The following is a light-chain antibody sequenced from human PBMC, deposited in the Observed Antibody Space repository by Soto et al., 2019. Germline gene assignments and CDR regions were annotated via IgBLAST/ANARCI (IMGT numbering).Light chain of an antibody. V-gene: IGLV2-14*03. CDR3: TSWTTSATMI. J-gene: IGLJ2*01. CDR2: DVN. CDR1: SSDIGAYNF. Sequence: QPALTQPASVSGSHGQSITLSCTETSSDIGAYNFVSWYQQHPGKAPKLMLYDVNIRPSGVSNRFSGSKSGNTASLTISGLQAEDEADYYCTSWTTSATMIFGGGTKVTV.